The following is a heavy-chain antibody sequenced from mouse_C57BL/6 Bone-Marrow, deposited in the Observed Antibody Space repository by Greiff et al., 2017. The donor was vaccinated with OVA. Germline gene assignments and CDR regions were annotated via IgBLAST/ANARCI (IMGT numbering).Heavy chain of an antibody. CDR1: GFTFSDYG. Sequence: EVKVEESGGGLVKPGGSLKLSCAASGFTFSDYGMHWVRQAPEKGLEWVAYISSGSSTIYYADTVKGRFTISRDNAKNTLFLQMTSLRSEDTAMYYCARIGNYGYWGQGTTLTVSS. J-gene: IGHJ2*01. V-gene: IGHV5-17*01. CDR2: ISSGSSTI. D-gene: IGHD2-1*01. CDR3: ARIGNYGY.